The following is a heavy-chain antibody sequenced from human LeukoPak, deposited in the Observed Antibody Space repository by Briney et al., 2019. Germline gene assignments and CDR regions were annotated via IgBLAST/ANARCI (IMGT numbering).Heavy chain of an antibody. CDR2: ISYDGSNK. V-gene: IGHV3-30*03. CDR3: ARDLNSSGWYSLIGAFDI. Sequence: GGSLRLSCAASGFTFSSYSMNWVRQAPGKGLEWVAVISYDGSNKYYADSVKGRFTISRDNSKNTLYLQMNSLRAEDTAVYYCARDLNSSGWYSLIGAFDIWGQGTMVTVSS. CDR1: GFTFSSYS. D-gene: IGHD6-19*01. J-gene: IGHJ3*02.